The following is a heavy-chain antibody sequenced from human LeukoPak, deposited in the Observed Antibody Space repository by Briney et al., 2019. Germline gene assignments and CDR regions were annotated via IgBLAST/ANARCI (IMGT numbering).Heavy chain of an antibody. D-gene: IGHD5-12*01. CDR1: GFNLWPYG. Sequence: GFLRLFCAGFGFNLWPYGIRLGRPGPREGVEGGFAISGSGGSTYYADSVKGRFTISRDNSKNTLYLQMNSLRAEDTAVYYCAKDIVATICAFDIWGQGTMVTVSS. V-gene: IGHV3-23*01. J-gene: IGHJ3*02. CDR3: AKDIVATICAFDI. CDR2: ISGSGGST.